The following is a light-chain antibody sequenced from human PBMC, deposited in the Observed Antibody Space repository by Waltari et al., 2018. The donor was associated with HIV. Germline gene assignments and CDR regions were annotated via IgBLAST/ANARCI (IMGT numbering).Light chain of an antibody. V-gene: IGKV3-20*01. CDR3: QQYDRMYT. CDR1: QSVSSSY. J-gene: IGKJ2*01. Sequence: EIVLTQSPGTLSLSPGERATLSCRASQSVSSSYLAWYQQKPGQAPRLLIYGASSRATGIPDRFSGSGSGTDFTLTISRLEPEDFAVYYCQQYDRMYTFGQGTKLEIK. CDR2: GAS.